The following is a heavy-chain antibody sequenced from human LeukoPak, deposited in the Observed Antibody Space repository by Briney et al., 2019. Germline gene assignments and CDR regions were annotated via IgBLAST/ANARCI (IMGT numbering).Heavy chain of an antibody. CDR3: ARDRYTPYDFSGYYNTRYFDY. V-gene: IGHV1-2*02. CDR1: GYTFTGYY. J-gene: IGHJ4*02. Sequence: ASVKVSCKASGYTFTGYYMHWVRQAPGQGLEWMGWINPNSGGTNYAQKFQGRVTMTRDTSISTAYMELSRLRSDDTAVYYCARDRYTPYDFSGYYNTRYFDYWGQGTLVTVSS. CDR2: INPNSGGT. D-gene: IGHD3-22*01.